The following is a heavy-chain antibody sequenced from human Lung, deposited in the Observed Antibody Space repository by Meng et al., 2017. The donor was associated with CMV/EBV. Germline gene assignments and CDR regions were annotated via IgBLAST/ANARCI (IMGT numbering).Heavy chain of an antibody. CDR1: GHPITTYY. V-gene: IGHV4-59*01. CDR3: ARDRAAVGYYYYAMDA. Sequence: SXTLSLTCSVFGHPITTYYWSWVRQAPGKGLEWIGYIYYSGATNYNPSLKSRLTISMDTSKNQFSLELRSVTAADTAIYYCARDRAAVGYYYYAMDAWGQGTTVTVSS. J-gene: IGHJ6*02. D-gene: IGHD2-15*01. CDR2: IYYSGAT.